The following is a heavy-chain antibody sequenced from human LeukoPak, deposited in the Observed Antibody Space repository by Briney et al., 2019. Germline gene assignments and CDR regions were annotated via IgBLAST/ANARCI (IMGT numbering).Heavy chain of an antibody. V-gene: IGHV4-34*01. CDR2: INHSGST. CDR1: GRSFSGYY. J-gene: IGHJ4*02. Sequence: KPSETLSLTCAVYGRSFSGYYWSWIRQPPGKGLEWIGEINHSGSTNYNPSLKSRVTISVDTSKNQFSLKLSSVTAADTAVYYCARGLDVVAVAGLYYFDYWGQGTLVTVSS. D-gene: IGHD6-19*01. CDR3: ARGLDVVAVAGLYYFDY.